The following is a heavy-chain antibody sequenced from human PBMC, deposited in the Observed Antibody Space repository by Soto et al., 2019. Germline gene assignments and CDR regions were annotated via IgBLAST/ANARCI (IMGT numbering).Heavy chain of an antibody. CDR2: FYDSGST. CDR3: AVTEYSSGLPGRFQY. D-gene: IGHD6-19*01. Sequence: SSETLSLTCTVSGDSISSYYWTWIRQPPGRGLEWIGYFYDSGSTNYNPSLKSRVIISADASKTQSSLKLSSVTAADTAVYYCAVTEYSSGLPGRFQYWGQGTPVTVSS. J-gene: IGHJ1*01. CDR1: GDSISSYY. V-gene: IGHV4-59*01.